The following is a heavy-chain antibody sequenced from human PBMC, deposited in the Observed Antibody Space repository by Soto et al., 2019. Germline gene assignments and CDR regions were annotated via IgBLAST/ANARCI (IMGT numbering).Heavy chain of an antibody. V-gene: IGHV1-8*01. Sequence: GASVKVSCKASGYTLTSYDINWVRQATGQGLEWMGWMNPNSGNTGYAQKFQGRVTMTRNTSISTAYMELSSLRSEDTAVYYCARLAYYYDSSGYYVDHYYRLDVSGQGTPVPVSS. CDR2: MNPNSGNT. CDR3: ARLAYYYDSSGYYVDHYYRLDV. J-gene: IGHJ6*02. CDR1: GYTLTSYD. D-gene: IGHD3-22*01.